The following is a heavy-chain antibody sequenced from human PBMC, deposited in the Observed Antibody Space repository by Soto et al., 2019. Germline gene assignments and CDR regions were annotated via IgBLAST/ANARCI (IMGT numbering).Heavy chain of an antibody. CDR1: GGSFSGYF. J-gene: IGHJ3*02. CDR2: INHSGST. D-gene: IGHD4-17*01. CDR3: TRGREVSVTHDLVAFAI. Sequence: QVQLQQWGAGLLKPSETLSLTCAVYGGSFSGYFWSWIRQPPGKGLECIGEINHSGSTNYNPSLKSRVTTSVDTSKNQFSLKLSSVTAADMASYYCTRGREVSVTHDLVAFAIWGQGTRVTVSS. V-gene: IGHV4-34*01.